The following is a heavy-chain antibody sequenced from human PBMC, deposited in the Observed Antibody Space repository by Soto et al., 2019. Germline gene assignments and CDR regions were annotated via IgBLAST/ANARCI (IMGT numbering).Heavy chain of an antibody. CDR2: IYHSGST. Sequence: SETLSLTCAVSGGSISSGGYSWSWIRQPPGKGLEWIGYIYHSGSTYYNPSLKSRVTISVDRSKNQFSLKLSSVTAADTAVYYCASSYSSSSGTIDYWGQGTLVTVSS. CDR1: GGSISSGGYS. J-gene: IGHJ4*02. V-gene: IGHV4-30-2*01. D-gene: IGHD6-6*01. CDR3: ASSYSSSSGTIDY.